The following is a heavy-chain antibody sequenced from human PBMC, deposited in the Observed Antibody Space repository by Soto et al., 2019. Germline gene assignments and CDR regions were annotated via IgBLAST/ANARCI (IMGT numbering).Heavy chain of an antibody. D-gene: IGHD1-26*01. CDR1: GGSFRNYY. J-gene: IGHJ4*02. CDR2: ISYSGST. CDR3: ARVLSGTSLFDY. Sequence: TSETLSLTCVVYGGSFRNYYWIWVRQPPGKGLEWIGYISYSGSTNYNPSLKSLATISVDTSKNQFSLKLSSVTAADTAVYYCARVLSGTSLFDYWGQGTLVTVSS. V-gene: IGHV4-59*01.